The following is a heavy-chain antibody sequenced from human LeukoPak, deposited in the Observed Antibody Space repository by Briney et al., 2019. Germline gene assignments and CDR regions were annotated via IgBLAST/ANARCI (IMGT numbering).Heavy chain of an antibody. Sequence: SGGSLRLSCAASGFTFSSYAVNWVRQAPGKGLEWVSTISDSGTSTYYADSVKGRFTISRDNAKNSLYLQMNRLRAEDTAVYYCARERGDGDSYGYDYFDYWGRGTLVTVSS. J-gene: IGHJ4*02. CDR3: ARERGDGDSYGYDYFDY. D-gene: IGHD5-18*01. CDR2: ISDSGTST. CDR1: GFTFSSYA. V-gene: IGHV3-23*01.